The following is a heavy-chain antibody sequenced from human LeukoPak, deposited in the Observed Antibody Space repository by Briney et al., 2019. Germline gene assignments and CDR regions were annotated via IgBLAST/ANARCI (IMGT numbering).Heavy chain of an antibody. CDR2: ITSDGSTR. CDR3: ARSTTTSLFDY. CDR1: GFTFSSYE. Sequence: PGGSLRLSCAASGFTFSSYEMNWVRQAPGKGLEWVSFITSDGSTRFYADSVKGRFTISRDNAKNLLYLQMNSLRAEDTAVYYCARSTTTSLFDYWGQGTLAAVSS. J-gene: IGHJ4*02. D-gene: IGHD1-1*01. V-gene: IGHV3-48*03.